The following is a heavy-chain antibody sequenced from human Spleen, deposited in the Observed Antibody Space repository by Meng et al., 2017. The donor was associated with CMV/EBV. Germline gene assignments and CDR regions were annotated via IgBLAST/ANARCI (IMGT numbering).Heavy chain of an antibody. J-gene: IGHJ4*02. Sequence: YAQKFQGRVTIITDECTSTPYMDLSSLRSEDTAAYYCARDYDVDTAIYYFDYWGQGTLVTVSS. V-gene: IGHV1-69*05. CDR3: ARDYDVDTAIYYFDY. D-gene: IGHD5-18*01.